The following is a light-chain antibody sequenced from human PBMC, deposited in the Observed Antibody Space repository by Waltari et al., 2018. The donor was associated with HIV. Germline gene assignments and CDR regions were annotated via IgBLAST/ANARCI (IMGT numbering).Light chain of an antibody. V-gene: IGLV2-11*01. CDR3: CSYAGTYTYVL. CDR1: SSDGGGYDL. CDR2: EVI. J-gene: IGLJ3*02. Sequence: QSALTQPRSVSGSPGQPVTISCTRTSSDGGGYDLFPCYPQQPGKVPKLIIYEVIKRPSGVPDRFSGSKSGNTASLTISGIQTEDEADYFCCSYAGTYTYVLFGGGTKLTVL.